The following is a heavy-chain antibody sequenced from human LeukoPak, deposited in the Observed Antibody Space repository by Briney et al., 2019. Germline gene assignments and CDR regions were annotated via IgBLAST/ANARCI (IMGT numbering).Heavy chain of an antibody. D-gene: IGHD2/OR15-2a*01. CDR1: GFTFSSYS. CDR2: IGVSGGTT. V-gene: IGHV3-23*01. Sequence: PGGSLRLSCAASGFTFSSYSMSWVRQPPAKGLDWVSVIGVSGGTTYYADYVKDRFTIPRDNSKTTLSLQMHSLRVGDTAVYYCEKLSLSCPAAFDIWGQGTMVTVSS. J-gene: IGHJ3*02. CDR3: EKLSLSCPAAFDI.